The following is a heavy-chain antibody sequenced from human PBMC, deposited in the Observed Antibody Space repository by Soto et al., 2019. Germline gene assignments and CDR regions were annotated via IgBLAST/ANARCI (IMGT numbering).Heavy chain of an antibody. V-gene: IGHV4-39*01. CDR3: ARHEGILTGYYLDY. CDR2: IYYSGST. CDR1: GGSISSSSYY. J-gene: IGHJ4*02. D-gene: IGHD3-9*01. Sequence: SETLSLTCTVSGGSISSSSYYWGWIRQPPGKGLEWIGSIYYSGSTYYNPSLKSRVTISVDTSKNQFSLKLSSVTAADTAVYYCARHEGILTGYYLDYWGQGTLVTVSS.